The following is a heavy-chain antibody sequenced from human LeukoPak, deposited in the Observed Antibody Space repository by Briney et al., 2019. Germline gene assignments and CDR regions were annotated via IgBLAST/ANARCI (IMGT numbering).Heavy chain of an antibody. D-gene: IGHD3-16*01. CDR2: IYCSGST. CDR3: GRGGSHPLDY. CDR1: GGSISSYY. Sequence: SETLSLTCTVSGGSISSYYWSWIRQPPGKGLEWIGYIYCSGSTNYNPSLKSRVTISVDTSKNQFSLKLSSVTAADTAVYYCGRGGSHPLDYWGQGTLVTVSS. J-gene: IGHJ4*02. V-gene: IGHV4-59*01.